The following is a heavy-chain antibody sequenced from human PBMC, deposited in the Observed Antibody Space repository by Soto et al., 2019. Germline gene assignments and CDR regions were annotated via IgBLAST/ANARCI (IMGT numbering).Heavy chain of an antibody. V-gene: IGHV4-34*01. D-gene: IGHD2-15*01. Sequence: SETLSLTCTVSGGSISSYYWNWIRQPPGKGLEWIGEINHSGSTNYNPSLKSRVTISVDTSKNQFSLKLSSVTAADTAVYYCARHLTYCSAGSCYSDFPYYGMDVWGQGTTVTVSS. CDR1: GGSISSYY. CDR2: INHSGST. J-gene: IGHJ6*02. CDR3: ARHLTYCSAGSCYSDFPYYGMDV.